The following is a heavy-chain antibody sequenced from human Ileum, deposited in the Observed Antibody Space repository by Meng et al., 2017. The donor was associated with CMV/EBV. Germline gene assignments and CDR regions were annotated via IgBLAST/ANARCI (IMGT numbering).Heavy chain of an antibody. J-gene: IGHJ6*02. CDR2: VWYDGNNK. CDR1: GFSLSRYG. CDR3: AKDRVGDGYNSYYFYNMDV. D-gene: IGHD5-24*01. Sequence: GESLKISCATSGFSLSRYGMHWVRQAPGKGLEWVAMVWYDGNNKYYRESVRGRFTISRDSSKNTVYLQMNSLRAEDTGVYYCAKDRVGDGYNSYYFYNMDVWGQGTMVTVSS. V-gene: IGHV3-33*06.